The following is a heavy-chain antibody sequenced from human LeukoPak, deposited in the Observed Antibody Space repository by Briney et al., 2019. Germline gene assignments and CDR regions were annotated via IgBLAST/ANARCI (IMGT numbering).Heavy chain of an antibody. Sequence: SQTLSLTCTVSGGSISSGDYYWSWIRQPPGKGLEWIGYIYYSGSTYYNPSLKGRVTISVDSSKNQFSLKLSSVTAADTAFYYCASQGHHGKIVGTTLSYFYMDVWGKGTTVTVSS. CDR2: IYYSGST. CDR3: ASQGHHGKIVGTTLSYFYMDV. D-gene: IGHD1-26*01. CDR1: GGSISSGDYY. J-gene: IGHJ6*03. V-gene: IGHV4-30-4*08.